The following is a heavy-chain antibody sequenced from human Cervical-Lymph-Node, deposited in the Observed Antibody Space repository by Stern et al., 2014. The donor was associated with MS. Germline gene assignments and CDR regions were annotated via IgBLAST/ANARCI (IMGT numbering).Heavy chain of an antibody. CDR2: IYFSGST. Sequence: QVQLQESGPGLVKPSETLSLTCIVSGCSISSYYWSWIRQPPGKGLEWIGHIYFSGSTDYNPSLQSRVTMSADISKNQISLRLSSVTAADTAVYYCARAPYDFTNWYGMDVWGQGTTVTVSS. J-gene: IGHJ6*02. CDR1: GCSISSYY. D-gene: IGHD1-1*01. V-gene: IGHV4-59*01. CDR3: ARAPYDFTNWYGMDV.